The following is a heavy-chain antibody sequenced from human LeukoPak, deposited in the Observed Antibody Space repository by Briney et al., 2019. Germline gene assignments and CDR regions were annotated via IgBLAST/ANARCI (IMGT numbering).Heavy chain of an antibody. J-gene: IGHJ4*02. V-gene: IGHV3-7*03. CDR3: VRGCGRASCPYYFDF. CDR2: IRQDGSEK. CDR1: GFTFSSYW. Sequence: GGSLRLSCAASGFTFSSYWMSWVRQAPGKGLEWVATIRQDGSEKHYVDSVEGRFTVSRDNAENSLHLQMSNLRAEDTAIYYCVRGCGRASCPYYFDFWGQGALVTVSS. D-gene: IGHD2-21*01.